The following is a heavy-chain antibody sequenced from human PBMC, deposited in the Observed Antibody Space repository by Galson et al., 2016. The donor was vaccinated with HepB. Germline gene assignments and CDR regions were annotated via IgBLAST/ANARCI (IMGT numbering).Heavy chain of an antibody. V-gene: IGHV3-74*01. Sequence: SLRLSCAASGFTFSNYWMHWVRQAPGKGLVWVSRIKSNGETADYADSVKGRLTISRDNAKNRLLMDMDSLTVEDTAVYFCARTITPAPIPLFDSWGQGTLVTVPS. CDR1: GFTFSNYW. CDR2: IKSNGETA. J-gene: IGHJ4*02. D-gene: IGHD5-12*01. CDR3: ARTITPAPIPLFDS.